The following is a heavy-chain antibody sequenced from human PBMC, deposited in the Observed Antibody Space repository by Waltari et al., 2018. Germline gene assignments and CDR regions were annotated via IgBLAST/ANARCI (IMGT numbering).Heavy chain of an antibody. CDR2: MNPNSGNT. Sequence: QVQLVQSGAEVKKPGASVKVSCKASGYTFTSYDINWVRQATGQGLEWMGWMNPNSGNTGYAQKFQGRVTMTRNTSISTAYMELSSLRSEDTAVYYCAKWAVMTYGGNHLRAFDYWGQGTLVTVSS. D-gene: IGHD4-17*01. J-gene: IGHJ4*02. CDR1: GYTFTSYD. CDR3: AKWAVMTYGGNHLRAFDY. V-gene: IGHV1-8*01.